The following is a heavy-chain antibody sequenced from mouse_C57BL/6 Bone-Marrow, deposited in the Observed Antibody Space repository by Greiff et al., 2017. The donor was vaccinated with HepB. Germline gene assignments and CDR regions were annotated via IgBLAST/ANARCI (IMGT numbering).Heavy chain of an antibody. CDR3: ADSKSYWYFDV. V-gene: IGHV1-81*01. D-gene: IGHD2-5*01. J-gene: IGHJ1*03. CDR2: IYPRSGNT. CDR1: GYTFTSYG. Sequence: QVQLQQSGAELARPGASVKLSCKASGYTFTSYGISWVKQRTGQGLEWIGEIYPRSGNTYYNEKFKGKATLTADRSSSTAYMELRSLTSEDSAVYFCADSKSYWYFDVWGTGTTVTVSS.